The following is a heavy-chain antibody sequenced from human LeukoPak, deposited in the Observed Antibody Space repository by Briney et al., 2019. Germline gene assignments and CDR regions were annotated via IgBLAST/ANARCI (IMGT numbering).Heavy chain of an antibody. D-gene: IGHD6-13*01. CDR1: GFTFSSYA. Sequence: GSLRLSCAASGFTFSSYAMSWVRQAPGKGLEWVSAISGSGGSTYYADSVKGRFTISRDNSKNTLYLQTNSLRAEDTAVYYCAKGLSAIAAAQFAFDIWGQGTMVTVSS. CDR2: ISGSGGST. CDR3: AKGLSAIAAAQFAFDI. V-gene: IGHV3-23*01. J-gene: IGHJ3*02.